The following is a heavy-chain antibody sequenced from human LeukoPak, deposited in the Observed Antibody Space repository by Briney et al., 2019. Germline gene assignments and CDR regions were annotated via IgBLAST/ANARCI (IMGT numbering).Heavy chain of an antibody. V-gene: IGHV3-21*01. CDR1: GFTLSSYG. D-gene: IGHD6-13*01. Sequence: GGSLRLSCAASGFTLSSYGMHWVRQAPGKGLEWVSSISSGSSYIYYADSVKGRFTISRDNAKNPLYLQMNSLRAEDTAVYYCARDEDGSNWSYFDYWGQGTLVTVSS. CDR2: ISSGSSYI. J-gene: IGHJ4*02. CDR3: ARDEDGSNWSYFDY.